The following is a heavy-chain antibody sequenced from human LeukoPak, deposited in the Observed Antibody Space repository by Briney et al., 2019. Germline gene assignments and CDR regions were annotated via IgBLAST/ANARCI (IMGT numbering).Heavy chain of an antibody. CDR2: INPNSGGT. CDR3: ARDPDDYSNY. V-gene: IGHV1-2*02. Sequence: ASVKVSCKASGYTFTGYYMHWVRQAPGQGLEWMGWINPNSGGTNYAQKFQGRVTMTRDTSISTAYMELSRLKSDDTAVYYCARDPDDYSNYWGQGTLVTVSS. CDR1: GYTFTGYY. J-gene: IGHJ4*02. D-gene: IGHD4-11*01.